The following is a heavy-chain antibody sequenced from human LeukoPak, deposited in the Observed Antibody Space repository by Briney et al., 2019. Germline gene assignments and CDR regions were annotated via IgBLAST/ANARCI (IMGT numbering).Heavy chain of an antibody. CDR1: GGSISNYY. CDR3: AGLAAAGTYNWFDP. V-gene: IGHV4-59*01. Sequence: SETLSLTCTVSGGSISNYYWSWIRQPPGKGLEWIGYIYSSGSTNFNPSLESRVTISLDTSKNQFSLRLNSVTAADTAVYYCAGLAAAGTYNWFDPWGQGTLVTVSS. D-gene: IGHD6-13*01. CDR2: IYSSGST. J-gene: IGHJ5*02.